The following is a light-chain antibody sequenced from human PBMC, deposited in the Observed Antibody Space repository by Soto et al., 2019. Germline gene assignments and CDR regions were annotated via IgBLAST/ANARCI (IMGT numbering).Light chain of an antibody. CDR2: GAS. CDR1: QSVSSY. Sequence: EIVLTQSPATLSLSPGERATLSCRASQSVSSYLAWYQQKPGQAPRLLIYGASTRATGIPARFSGSGSGTEFNLTISSLQSEDFAVYYCQQYNNWPPITFGQGTRLEIK. CDR3: QQYNNWPPIT. J-gene: IGKJ5*01. V-gene: IGKV3-15*01.